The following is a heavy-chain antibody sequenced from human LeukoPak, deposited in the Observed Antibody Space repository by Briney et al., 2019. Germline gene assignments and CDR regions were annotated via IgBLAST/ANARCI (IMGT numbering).Heavy chain of an antibody. V-gene: IGHV3-7*01. Sequence: PGGSLRLSCAASGFTFSSYWMSWVRQAPGRGLEWVANIKQDGSEKYYVDSVKGRFTISKDNAKNSLYLQMNSLRAEDTAVYYCAKDPGYSSSWYLGYWGQGTLVTVSS. CDR3: AKDPGYSSSWYLGY. D-gene: IGHD6-13*01. J-gene: IGHJ4*02. CDR1: GFTFSSYW. CDR2: IKQDGSEK.